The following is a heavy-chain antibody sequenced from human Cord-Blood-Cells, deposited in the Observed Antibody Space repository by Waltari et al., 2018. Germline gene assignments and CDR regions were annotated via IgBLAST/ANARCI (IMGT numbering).Heavy chain of an antibody. Sequence: QVQLQESGPGLVKPSETLSLTCTVSGGSISSHYWSWIRQPPGKGLEWIGYVYYSGSTNSHPSLKGRVTISGDASKNQFSLKLSSVTAADTAVYYCARSVEMATIFDYWGQGTLVTVSS. CDR2: VYYSGST. D-gene: IGHD5-12*01. CDR1: GGSISSHY. V-gene: IGHV4-59*11. CDR3: ARSVEMATIFDY. J-gene: IGHJ4*02.